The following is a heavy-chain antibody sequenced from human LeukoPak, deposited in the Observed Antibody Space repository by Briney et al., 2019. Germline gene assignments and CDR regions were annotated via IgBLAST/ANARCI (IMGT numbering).Heavy chain of an antibody. V-gene: IGHV3-23*01. CDR1: GFTFSSYA. D-gene: IGHD6-6*01. J-gene: IGHJ4*02. CDR2: ISGSGGST. CDR3: AKDPYSSSHYFDY. Sequence: GGSLRLSCAASGFTFSSYARGWVRQAPGKGLGWVSAISGSGGSTYYADSVKGRFTISRDNSKNMLYLQMNSLRAEDTAVYYCAKDPYSSSHYFDYWGQGTLVTVSS.